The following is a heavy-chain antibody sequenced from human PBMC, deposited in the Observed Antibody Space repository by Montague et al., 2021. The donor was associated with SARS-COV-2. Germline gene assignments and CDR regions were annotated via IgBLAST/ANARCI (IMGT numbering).Heavy chain of an antibody. V-gene: IGHV4-59*01. CDR3: ARGQTTCLIANCVNYFDY. CDR1: GDSITTYY. CDR2: IYYTGTT. D-gene: IGHD2-21*01. J-gene: IGHJ4*02. Sequence: SETLSLTCSVSGDSITTYYWSWIRQSPGRGLEWTGHIYYTGTTKYDPSLKSRVTISVDTSRRQFSLKLKSVTAADTAVYYCARGQTTCLIANCVNYFDYWGQGALVTVSS.